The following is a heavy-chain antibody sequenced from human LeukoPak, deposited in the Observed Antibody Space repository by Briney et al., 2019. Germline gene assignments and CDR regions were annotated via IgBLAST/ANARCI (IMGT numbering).Heavy chain of an antibody. Sequence: PGRSLRLSCAAPGFTFSTYAMNWIRQAPGKGLEWVAVISYDGRQNYYADSVKGRFTISRDNSKNTLYLQMNSLRAEDTAVYYCARDPRIPYCSSTSCSSSYWGQGTLVTVSS. CDR3: ARDPRIPYCSSTSCSSSY. CDR2: ISYDGRQN. D-gene: IGHD2-2*01. J-gene: IGHJ4*02. V-gene: IGHV3-30*04. CDR1: GFTFSTYA.